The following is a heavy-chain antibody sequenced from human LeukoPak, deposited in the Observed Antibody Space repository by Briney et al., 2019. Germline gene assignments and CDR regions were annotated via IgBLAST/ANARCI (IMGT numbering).Heavy chain of an antibody. CDR1: GYMFTGNY. Sequence: ASVKVSCKASGYMFTGNYIHWVRQAPGQGLEWMGWINPNSGGTNHAQKFQGRVTMTRDMSINTAYMELSSLTSDDTAVYYCARGTSGNYYYMDVWGKGTTVTVPS. CDR2: INPNSGGT. D-gene: IGHD3/OR15-3a*01. J-gene: IGHJ6*03. V-gene: IGHV1-2*02. CDR3: ARGTSGNYYYMDV.